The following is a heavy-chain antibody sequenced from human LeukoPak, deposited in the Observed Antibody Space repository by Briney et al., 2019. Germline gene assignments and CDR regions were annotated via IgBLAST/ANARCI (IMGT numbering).Heavy chain of an antibody. J-gene: IGHJ4*02. CDR1: GITFSSYG. Sequence: GGSLRLSCGASGITFSSYGMHWVRQAPGKGLEWVASISSDGSNKYYADSVKGRITISRDNSKNTLYLQMNSLRIEDTAVYYCAKGGGTTHTLDYWGQGTLVTVSS. CDR2: ISSDGSNK. D-gene: IGHD1-1*01. CDR3: AKGGGTTHTLDY. V-gene: IGHV3-30*18.